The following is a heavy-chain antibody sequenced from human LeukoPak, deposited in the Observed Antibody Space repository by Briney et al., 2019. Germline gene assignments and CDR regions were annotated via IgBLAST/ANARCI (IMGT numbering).Heavy chain of an antibody. CDR2: ISASNGYT. CDR3: ARDEHYYGSGTYYRRASTFDI. Sequence: ASVKVSCKASGYTFTSYGISWVRQAPGQGLEWMGWISASNGYTNYAQKLQGRVTMTTDTSTTTAYMELTSLTSDDTAVYYCARDEHYYGSGTYYRRASTFDIWGQGTMVTVSS. V-gene: IGHV1-18*04. D-gene: IGHD3-10*01. J-gene: IGHJ3*02. CDR1: GYTFTSYG.